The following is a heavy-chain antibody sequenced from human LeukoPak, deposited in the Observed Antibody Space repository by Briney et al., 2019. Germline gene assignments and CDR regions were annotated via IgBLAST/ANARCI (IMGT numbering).Heavy chain of an antibody. CDR2: MYHSGIT. CDR3: ARLTPGKNWFDP. D-gene: IGHD3-10*01. Sequence: SETLSLTCAVFGYSINSAYYWGWIRQPPGKGLEWIASMYHSGITYYNSSLKSRATISVDTSKNQFSLKLNSVTAADTSVYYCARLTPGKNWFDPWGHGTLVTVSS. CDR1: GYSINSAYY. V-gene: IGHV4-38-2*01. J-gene: IGHJ5*02.